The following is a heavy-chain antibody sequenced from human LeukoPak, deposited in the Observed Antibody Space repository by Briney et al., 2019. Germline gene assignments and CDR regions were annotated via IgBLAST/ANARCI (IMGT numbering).Heavy chain of an antibody. Sequence: PSETLSLTXTVSGGSISSSSYYWGWIRQPPGKGLKWIGSIYYSGSTYYNPSLKSRVTISVDTSKNQFSLKLSSVTAADTAVYYCARSNGYSYGNFDYWGQGTLVTVSS. CDR1: GGSISSSSYY. J-gene: IGHJ4*02. D-gene: IGHD5-18*01. V-gene: IGHV4-39*01. CDR2: IYYSGST. CDR3: ARSNGYSYGNFDY.